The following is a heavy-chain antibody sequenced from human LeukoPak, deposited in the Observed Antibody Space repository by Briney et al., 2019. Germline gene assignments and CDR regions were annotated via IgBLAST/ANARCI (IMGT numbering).Heavy chain of an antibody. D-gene: IGHD2-15*01. Sequence: GRSLRFSCAASGFTFSSYAMHRVRQAPGKGLEWVAVISYDGSNKYYADSVKGRFTISRDNSKNTLYLQMNSLRAEDTAVYYCARGGAAVVVVAATGGMDVWGQGTTVTVSS. CDR1: GFTFSSYA. J-gene: IGHJ6*02. V-gene: IGHV3-30-3*01. CDR3: ARGGAAVVVVAATGGMDV. CDR2: ISYDGSNK.